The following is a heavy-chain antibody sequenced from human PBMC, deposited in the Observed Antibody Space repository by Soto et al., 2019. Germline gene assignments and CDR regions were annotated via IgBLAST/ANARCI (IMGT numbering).Heavy chain of an antibody. D-gene: IGHD6-13*01. CDR2: IKQDENGK. Sequence: EVQLVESGGGLVQPGGSLRLSCEASGFTFSSRWMTWVRQGPGKGLEWVANIKQDENGKDYVDSVKGRFTISRDNAKNSLSLQMNRLRAEDTAVYYCATHDGPAAAGLVLAFWGQGTLVTASS. CDR3: ATHDGPAAAGLVLAF. CDR1: GFTFSSRW. V-gene: IGHV3-7*02. J-gene: IGHJ4*02.